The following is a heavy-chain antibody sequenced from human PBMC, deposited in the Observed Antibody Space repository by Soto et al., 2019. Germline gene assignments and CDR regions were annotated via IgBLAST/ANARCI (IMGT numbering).Heavy chain of an antibody. Sequence: SETLSLTCAVSGGSISSGGYPWSWIRQPPGKGLEWIGYIYHSGSTYYNPSLKSRVTISVDRSKNQFSLKLSSVTAADTAVYYCARVVGGDTFDYWGQGTLVTVSS. V-gene: IGHV4-30-2*01. CDR3: ARVVGGDTFDY. CDR1: GGSISSGGYP. D-gene: IGHD2-21*02. CDR2: IYHSGST. J-gene: IGHJ4*02.